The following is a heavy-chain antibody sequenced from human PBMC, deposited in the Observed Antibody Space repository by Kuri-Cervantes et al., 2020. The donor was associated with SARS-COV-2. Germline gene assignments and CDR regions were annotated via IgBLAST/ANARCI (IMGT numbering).Heavy chain of an antibody. CDR1: GFTFSSYS. J-gene: IGHJ4*02. CDR2: ISSSSSTI. V-gene: IGHV3-48*01. CDR3: ARDHTKRWPINSYFDY. Sequence: LSLTCAASGFTFSSYSMNWVRQAPGKGLKWVSYISSSSSTIYYADSVKGRFTISRDNAKNSLYLQMNSLRAEDTAVYYCARDHTKRWPINSYFDYWGQGTLVTVSS. D-gene: IGHD5-24*01.